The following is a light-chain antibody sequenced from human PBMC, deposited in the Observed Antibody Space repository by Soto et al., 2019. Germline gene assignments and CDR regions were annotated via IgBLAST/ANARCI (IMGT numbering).Light chain of an antibody. Sequence: VLTQSPATLSMSPGQGVTVSCRASQGIGATLAWYQHKPRQTPRLLIYDTSARATGVPARFSGSRSGPEFALTFNSVQSEGFAIYCYQRYNNWWVTFXGVTKLDSK. CDR1: QGIGAT. V-gene: IGKV3-15*01. CDR3: QRYNNWWVT. CDR2: DTS. J-gene: IGKJ4*01.